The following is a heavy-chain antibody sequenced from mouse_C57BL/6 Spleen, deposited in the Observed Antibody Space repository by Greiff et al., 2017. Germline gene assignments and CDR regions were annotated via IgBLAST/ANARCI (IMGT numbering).Heavy chain of an antibody. CDR1: GYTFTSYW. V-gene: IGHV1-64*01. CDR2: IHPNSGST. CDR3: ARSRDEAMDY. Sequence: QVQLQQPGAELVKPGASVKLSCKASGYTFTSYWMHWVKQRPRQGLEWIGMIHPNSGSTNYNEKFKSKATLTVDKSSSTAYMQLSSLTSEDSAVYYCARSRDEAMDYWGQGTSVTVSS. J-gene: IGHJ4*01.